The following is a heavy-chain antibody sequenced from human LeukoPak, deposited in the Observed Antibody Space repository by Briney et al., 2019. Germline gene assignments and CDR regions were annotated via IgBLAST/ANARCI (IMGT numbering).Heavy chain of an antibody. Sequence: SETLSLTCSVSGGSITSSTYSWGWIRQPPGKGLEWIGSFYYTGDTYYGPSLKSRVTISVDSSKNHFSLNLTSLTAADTAVYYCARLLHYCSEGICYFWEYFDSWGQGTLLTVSS. J-gene: IGHJ4*02. V-gene: IGHV4-39*02. CDR1: GGSITSSTYS. CDR2: FYYTGDT. CDR3: ARLLHYCSEGICYFWEYFDS. D-gene: IGHD2-15*01.